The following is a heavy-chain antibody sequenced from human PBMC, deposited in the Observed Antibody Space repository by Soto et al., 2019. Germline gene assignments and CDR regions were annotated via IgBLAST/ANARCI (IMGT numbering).Heavy chain of an antibody. D-gene: IGHD3-10*01. CDR2: IWYDGSNK. Sequence: QVQLVESGGGVVQPGRSLRLSCAASGFTFSSYGMHWVRQAPGKGLEWVAVIWYDGSNKYYADSVKGRFTISRDNSKNTLYLQMNSLRAEDTAVYYCARDSVVRGFYNWFDPWGQGTLVTVSS. CDR3: ARDSVVRGFYNWFDP. CDR1: GFTFSSYG. V-gene: IGHV3-33*01. J-gene: IGHJ5*02.